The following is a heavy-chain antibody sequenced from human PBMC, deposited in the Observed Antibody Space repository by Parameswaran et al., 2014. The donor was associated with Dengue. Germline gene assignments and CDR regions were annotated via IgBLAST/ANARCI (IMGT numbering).Heavy chain of an antibody. V-gene: IGHV1-46*01. J-gene: IGHJ6*02. CDR3: ARVDYYYYYGMDL. Sequence: WVRQAPGQGLEWMGIINPSGGSTTYAQRLQGRVTMTRDTSTSTVYMDLSSLRSEDTAVYYCARVDYYYYYGMDLWGQGTTITVSS. CDR2: INPSGGST.